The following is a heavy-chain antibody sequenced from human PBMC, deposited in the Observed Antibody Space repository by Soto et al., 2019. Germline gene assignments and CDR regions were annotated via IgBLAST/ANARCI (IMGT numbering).Heavy chain of an antibody. J-gene: IGHJ4*02. CDR3: ASSTVTTNLDY. Sequence: GGSLRLSCAASGFTVSSNYMSWVRQAPGKGLEWVSVIYSGGSTYYADSVKGRFTISRDNSKNTLYLQMNSLRAEDTAVYYCASSTVTTNLDYWGQGTLVTVSS. CDR2: IYSGGST. CDR1: GFTVSSNY. D-gene: IGHD4-17*01. V-gene: IGHV3-66*01.